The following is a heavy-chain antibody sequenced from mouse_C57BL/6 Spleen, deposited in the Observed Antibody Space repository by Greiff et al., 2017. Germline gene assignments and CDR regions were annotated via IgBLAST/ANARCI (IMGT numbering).Heavy chain of an antibody. V-gene: IGHV5-17*01. J-gene: IGHJ1*03. Sequence: EVQLVESGGGLVKPGGSLKLSCAASGFTFSDYGMHWVRQAPEKGLEWVAYISSGSSTIYYADTVKGPFTISRDNAKNTLFLQMTSLRSEDTAMYYCAREFDYGYFDVWGTGTTVTVSS. CDR2: ISSGSSTI. CDR1: GFTFSDYG. CDR3: AREFDYGYFDV.